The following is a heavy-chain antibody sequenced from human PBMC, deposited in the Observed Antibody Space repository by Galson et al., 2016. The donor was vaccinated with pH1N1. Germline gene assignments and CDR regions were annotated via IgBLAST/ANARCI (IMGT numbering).Heavy chain of an antibody. Sequence: SLRLSCAASGLPFDDYYFMWIRQAPDRGLEWVSFIRGKRFGQTTAHAASVKGRFTISRDDSKNTAYLQMNSLKADDTAIYYCTSLRFGHNWFDPWGQGSLVIVS. CDR1: GLPFDDYY. CDR3: TSLRFGHNWFDP. J-gene: IGHJ5*02. CDR2: IRGKRFGQTT. V-gene: IGHV3-49*03. D-gene: IGHD3-10*01.